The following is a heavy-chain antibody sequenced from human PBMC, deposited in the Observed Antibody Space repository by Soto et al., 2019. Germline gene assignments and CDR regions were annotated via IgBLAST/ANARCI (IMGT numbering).Heavy chain of an antibody. CDR1: GGTFSSYT. J-gene: IGHJ4*02. Sequence: QVQLVQSGAEVKKPGSSVKVSCKASGGTFSSYTISWVRQAPGQGREWMGRIIPILGIANYAQKFQGRVTITADKSTSTAYMELRSLRSEDTAVYYCASQRGYSYGLDYWGQGTLVTVSS. V-gene: IGHV1-69*02. CDR2: IIPILGIA. CDR3: ASQRGYSYGLDY. D-gene: IGHD5-18*01.